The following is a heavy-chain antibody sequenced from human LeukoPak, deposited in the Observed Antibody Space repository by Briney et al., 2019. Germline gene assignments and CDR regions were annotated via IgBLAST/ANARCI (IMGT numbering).Heavy chain of an antibody. CDR2: ISSSSTYI. V-gene: IGHV3-21*01. CDR1: GFTFSSYS. CDR3: ARNRYGSSLDAFDI. J-gene: IGHJ3*02. Sequence: GGSLRLSCAASGFTFSSYSMNWVRQAPGKGLEWVSSISSSSTYIYYADSVKGRFTISRDNAKNSLHLQMNSLRAVDTAVYYCARNRYGSSLDAFDIWGQGTVVTVSS. D-gene: IGHD6-13*01.